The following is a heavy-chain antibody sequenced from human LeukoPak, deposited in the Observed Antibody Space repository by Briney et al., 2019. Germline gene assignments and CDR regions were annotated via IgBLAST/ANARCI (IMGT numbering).Heavy chain of an antibody. CDR1: GGSISSYY. D-gene: IGHD6-13*01. CDR3: AGSRQQLVRNNAFDI. CDR2: IYYSGST. Sequence: SETLSLTCTVSGGSISSYYWSWIRQPPGKGLEWIGYIYYSGSTNYNPSLKSRVTISVDTSKNQFSLKLSSVTAADTAVYYRAGSRQQLVRNNAFDIWGQGTMVTVSS. V-gene: IGHV4-59*01. J-gene: IGHJ3*02.